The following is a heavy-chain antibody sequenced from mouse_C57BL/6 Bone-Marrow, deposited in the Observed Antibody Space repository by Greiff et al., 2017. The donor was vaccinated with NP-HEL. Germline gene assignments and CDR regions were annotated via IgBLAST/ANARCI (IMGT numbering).Heavy chain of an antibody. V-gene: IGHV3-6*01. CDR3: AKTPSPYYAMNY. CDR1: GYSITSGYY. CDR2: ISYDGSN. J-gene: IGHJ4*01. Sequence: EVKLVESGPGLVKPSQSLSLTCSVTGYSITSGYYWNWIRQFPGNNLEWMGYISYDGSNNYNPSLKNRISFTIDTSKNQFFLKLNSVSTEDTATYYSAKTPSPYYAMNYWGQGTSVTVSS.